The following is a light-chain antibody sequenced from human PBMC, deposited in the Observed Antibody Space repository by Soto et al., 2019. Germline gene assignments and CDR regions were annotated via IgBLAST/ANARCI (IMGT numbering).Light chain of an antibody. Sequence: IVLTQSPSTRSLSLGERGTLSCRASQSVGSSLAWYQQKPGQAPRLLIYDASTRATGIPARFSGTGSGTDFTLSISSLEPEDFAVYYCQQRTKWRTFGQGTKVDIK. CDR2: DAS. CDR3: QQRTKWRT. J-gene: IGKJ1*01. CDR1: QSVGSS. V-gene: IGKV3-11*01.